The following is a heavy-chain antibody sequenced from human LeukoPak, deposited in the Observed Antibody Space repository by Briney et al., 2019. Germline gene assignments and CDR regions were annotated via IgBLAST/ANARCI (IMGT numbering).Heavy chain of an antibody. V-gene: IGHV3-21*01. CDR3: ARDLRVTTSRSYYYYYGMDL. Sequence: GGSLRLSCAASGFTFSSYSMNWVRQAPGKGLEWVSSISSSSSYIYYADSVKGRFTISRDNAKNSLYLQMNSLRAEDTAVYYCARDLRVTTSRSYYYYYGMDLWGQGTTVTVSS. J-gene: IGHJ6*02. CDR1: GFTFSSYS. D-gene: IGHD4-17*01. CDR2: ISSSSSYI.